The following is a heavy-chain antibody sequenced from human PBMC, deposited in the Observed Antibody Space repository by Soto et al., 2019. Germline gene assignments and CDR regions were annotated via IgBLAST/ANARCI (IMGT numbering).Heavy chain of an antibody. Sequence: QVQLVESGGGVVQPGRSLRLSCTASGFTFTSYALHWVRQSPGKGLEGVAVISYDGINTYYPDSVEGRFTISRDNSKNTLYLQMNSLRPEDTAIYYCARDVAPWGSGSYSEWFWGQGTLVTVSS. D-gene: IGHD3-10*01. CDR2: ISYDGINT. V-gene: IGHV3-30-3*01. J-gene: IGHJ4*02. CDR1: GFTFTSYA. CDR3: ARDVAPWGSGSYSEWF.